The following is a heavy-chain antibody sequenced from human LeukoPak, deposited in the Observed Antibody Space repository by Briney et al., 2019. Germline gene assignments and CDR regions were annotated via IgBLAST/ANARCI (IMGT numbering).Heavy chain of an antibody. Sequence: GSLRLSCAASGFTFSSYGMHWVRQAPGKGLGWVAVISYDGSNKYYADSVKGRFTISRDNSKNTLYLQMNSLRAEDTAVYYCAKGGGILTGEVDYWGQGTLVTVSS. CDR1: GFTFSSYG. V-gene: IGHV3-30*18. D-gene: IGHD3-9*01. J-gene: IGHJ4*02. CDR3: AKGGGILTGEVDY. CDR2: ISYDGSNK.